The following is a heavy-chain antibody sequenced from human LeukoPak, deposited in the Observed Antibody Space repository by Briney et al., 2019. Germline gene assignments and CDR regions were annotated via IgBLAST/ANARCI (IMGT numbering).Heavy chain of an antibody. CDR2: IIPIFGTA. D-gene: IGHD1-26*01. V-gene: IGHV1-69*13. CDR3: ARVRSVGATEYFQH. Sequence: ASVKVSCKASGGTFSSYAISWVRQAPGQGLEWMGGIIPIFGTANYAQKFQGRVTITADESTSTAYMELSSLRSEDAAVYYCARVRSVGATEYFQHWGQGTLVTVSS. CDR1: GGTFSSYA. J-gene: IGHJ1*01.